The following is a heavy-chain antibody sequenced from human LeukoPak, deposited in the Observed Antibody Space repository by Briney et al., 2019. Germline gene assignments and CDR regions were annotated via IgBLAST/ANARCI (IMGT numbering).Heavy chain of an antibody. V-gene: IGHV4-39*01. Sequence: WETPSLTCTVSGGPISSSGYYWGWIRQPPGKGLEWIGTVYYTGSTYYNPSLKSRVTISEDTSRYQFSLKLNSVTAADTAVYYCARGSGTYYYDSGGYLNWFDPWGQGILVTVSS. D-gene: IGHD3-22*01. CDR2: VYYTGST. CDR3: ARGSGTYYYDSGGYLNWFDP. J-gene: IGHJ5*02. CDR1: GGPISSSGYY.